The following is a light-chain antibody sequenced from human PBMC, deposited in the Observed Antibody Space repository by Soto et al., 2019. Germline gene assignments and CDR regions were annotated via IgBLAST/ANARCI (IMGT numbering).Light chain of an antibody. V-gene: IGLV3-21*02. CDR1: NIGSKS. CDR2: DDS. J-gene: IGLJ2*01. CDR3: QVWDSSSDLLV. Sequence: SYELTQPPSVSVAPGQTARITCGGNNIGSKSVHWYQQKPGQAPVLVVYDDSDRPLGIPERFSGSNSGNTATLTISRVEAGDEADYYCQVWDSSSDLLVFGGGTKLTVL.